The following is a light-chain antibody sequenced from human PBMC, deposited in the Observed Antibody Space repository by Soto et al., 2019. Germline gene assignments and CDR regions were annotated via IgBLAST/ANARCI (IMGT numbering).Light chain of an antibody. CDR1: QSISSW. Sequence: DLQMTQSPSTLSASVGERVTITCRASQSISSWLAWYQQKPGKAPRLLIYDASYLERGVPSRFSGSGSGTEFTLTISDLQPDDLATYYCQQYNSFWTFGQGTKVEI. J-gene: IGKJ1*01. V-gene: IGKV1-5*01. CDR3: QQYNSFWT. CDR2: DAS.